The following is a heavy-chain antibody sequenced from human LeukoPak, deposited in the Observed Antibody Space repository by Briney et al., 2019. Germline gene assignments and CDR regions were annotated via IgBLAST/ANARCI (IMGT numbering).Heavy chain of an antibody. J-gene: IGHJ4*02. CDR3: ASKSYSGSYTFDY. CDR2: IYHSGSA. V-gene: IGHV4-4*02. D-gene: IGHD1-26*01. Sequence: PSETLSLTCAVSGGSISISKWWTWVRQPPGKGLGWIGEIYHSGSANYNPSLKSRVTISVDKSKNQFSLKLNSVTAADTAVYYCASKSYSGSYTFDYWGQGTLVTVSS. CDR1: GGSISISKW.